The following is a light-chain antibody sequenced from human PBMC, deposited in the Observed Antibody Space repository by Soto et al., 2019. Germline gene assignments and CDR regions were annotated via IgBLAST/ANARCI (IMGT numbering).Light chain of an antibody. V-gene: IGKV2D-29*01. J-gene: IGKJ4*01. CDR2: DVS. Sequence: EIVLTQTPLSLSVTPGQPASISCKSSQRLLHSDGKAYLYWYLQRPGQPPQLLIYDVSKRFSGVPDRFSGSGSGTDIALKISRVEAEDVGVYYCMQSVELPLTFGGGTKVEIK. CDR3: MQSVELPLT. CDR1: QRLLHSDGKAY.